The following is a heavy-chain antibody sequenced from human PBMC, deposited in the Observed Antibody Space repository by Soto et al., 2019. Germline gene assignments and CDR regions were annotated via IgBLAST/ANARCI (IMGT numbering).Heavy chain of an antibody. D-gene: IGHD6-6*01. CDR3: GRGGSSSGGADY. V-gene: IGHV1-69*01. Sequence: QVQLVQSGAEVKKPGSSVKVSCKASGGTFSSYAISWVRQAPGQGLEWMGGIIPIFGTANYAQKFQGRVTLAADESTSTAYMELSSLGAEDTAVYDWGRGGSSSGGADYWGQGTLVTVSS. CDR1: GGTFSSYA. J-gene: IGHJ4*02. CDR2: IIPIFGTA.